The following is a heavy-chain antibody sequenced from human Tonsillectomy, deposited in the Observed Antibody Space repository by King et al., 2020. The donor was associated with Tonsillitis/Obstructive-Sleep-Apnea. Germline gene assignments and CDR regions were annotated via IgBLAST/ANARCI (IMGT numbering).Heavy chain of an antibody. Sequence: QLVQSGAEVKKPGASVKISCKASGFTFISYFMHWVRQAPGQGLEWMGVINPSGTFTLYAQRFQGRVTMTRDTPTSTLYMELSSLRSEDTARYYCVRDNSLADISWWCDPWGQGTLVTVSS. CDR2: INPSGTFT. J-gene: IGHJ5*02. V-gene: IGHV1-46*01. CDR1: GFTFISYF. CDR3: VRDNSLADISWWCDP. D-gene: IGHD3-22*01.